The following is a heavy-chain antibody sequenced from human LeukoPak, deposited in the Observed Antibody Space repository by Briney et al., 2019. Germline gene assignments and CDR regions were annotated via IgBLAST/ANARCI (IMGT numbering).Heavy chain of an antibody. CDR1: GYTFTSYY. J-gene: IGHJ1*01. V-gene: IGHV1-46*01. CDR2: INPSGGST. CDR3: ARVANVYDSSGEFQH. Sequence: ASVKVPCKASGYTFTSYYMHWVRQAPGQGLEWMGIINPSGGSTSYAQKFQGRVTMTRDTSTSTVYMELSSLRSEDTAVYYCARVANVYDSSGEFQHWGQGTLVTVSS. D-gene: IGHD3-22*01.